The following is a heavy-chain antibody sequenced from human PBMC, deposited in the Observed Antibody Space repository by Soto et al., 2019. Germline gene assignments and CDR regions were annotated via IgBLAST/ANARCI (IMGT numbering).Heavy chain of an antibody. D-gene: IGHD5-12*01. CDR2: IYYSGST. Sequence: PSETLSLTCTVSGGSISSYYWSWIRQPPGKGLEWIGYIYYSGSTNYNPSLKSRVTISVDTSKNHVTAADTAVYYCARAYGGYADYWGQGALVTVSS. J-gene: IGHJ4*02. V-gene: IGHV4-59*01. CDR3: ARAYGGYADY. CDR1: GGSISSYY.